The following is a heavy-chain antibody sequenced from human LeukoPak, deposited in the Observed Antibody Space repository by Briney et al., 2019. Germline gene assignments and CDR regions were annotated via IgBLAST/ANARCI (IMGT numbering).Heavy chain of an antibody. CDR1: GGTFSSYA. J-gene: IGHJ4*02. CDR3: ARPLRGNSAFDY. Sequence: SGKVSCMGSGGTFSSYAISWVRQAHGQGLEWMGGIIPIFGTANYAQKFQGRVTITADESTSTAYMELSSLRSEDTAVYYCARPLRGNSAFDYWGQGTLVTVSS. D-gene: IGHD4-23*01. V-gene: IGHV1-69*13. CDR2: IIPIFGTA.